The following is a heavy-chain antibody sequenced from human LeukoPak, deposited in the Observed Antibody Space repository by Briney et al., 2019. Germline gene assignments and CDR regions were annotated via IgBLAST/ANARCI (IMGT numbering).Heavy chain of an antibody. CDR1: GYSISSGHY. CDR3: ARRGSYSTIKVPGLFDY. CDR2: IYHSGST. Sequence: SETMSLTCTVSGYSISSGHYWGWIRQPPGKGLEWIGSIYHSGSTYYNPSLKRRVTISVDTSKNQFSLKLSSVTAADTAVYYCARRGSYSTIKVPGLFDYWGQGTLVTVSS. V-gene: IGHV4-38-2*02. J-gene: IGHJ4*02. D-gene: IGHD1-26*01.